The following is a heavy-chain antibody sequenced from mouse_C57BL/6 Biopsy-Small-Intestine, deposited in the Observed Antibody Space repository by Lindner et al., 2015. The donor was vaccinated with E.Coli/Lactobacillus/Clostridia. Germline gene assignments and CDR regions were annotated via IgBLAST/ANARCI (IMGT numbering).Heavy chain of an antibody. J-gene: IGHJ2*01. V-gene: IGHV1-81*01. D-gene: IGHD2-2*01. CDR2: IYPRSGNT. CDR3: ARRLPYYFDY. Sequence: VQLQESGGELARPGASVKLSCKASGYTFTSYGISWVKQRTGQGLEWIGEIYPRSGNTYYNEKFKGKASLTADKSSSTAYMELRSLTSEDSAVYFCARRLPYYFDYWGQGTTLTVSS. CDR1: GYTFTSYG.